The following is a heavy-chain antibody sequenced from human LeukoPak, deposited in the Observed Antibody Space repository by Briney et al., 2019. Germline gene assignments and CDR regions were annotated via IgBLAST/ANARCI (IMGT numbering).Heavy chain of an antibody. CDR1: GFTFSSYA. Sequence: GGSLRLSCAASGFTFSSYAMSWVRQAPGKGLEWVSAISGSGGSTYYADSVKGRFTISRDNSKNTLYLQMNRLRAEDTAVYFLARDGYDFWNGYLNWGQGTLVTVSS. CDR3: ARDGYDFWNGYLN. V-gene: IGHV3-23*01. J-gene: IGHJ4*01. CDR2: ISGSGGST. D-gene: IGHD3-3*01.